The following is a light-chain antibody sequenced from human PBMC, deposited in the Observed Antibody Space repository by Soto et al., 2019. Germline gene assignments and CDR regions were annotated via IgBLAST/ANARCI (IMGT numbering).Light chain of an antibody. V-gene: IGLV1-47*01. CDR2: RND. J-gene: IGLJ1*01. Sequence: QSVLPQPPSASGTPGQRVSVSCSGSSSNIGNNYVFWYQHLPGTAPKLLIYRNDQRPSGVSARFYGSKSGTSASRAISGLRSEDEADYYCAAWDDSLSGSYVCGPGTKLTVL. CDR1: SSNIGNNY. CDR3: AAWDDSLSGSYV.